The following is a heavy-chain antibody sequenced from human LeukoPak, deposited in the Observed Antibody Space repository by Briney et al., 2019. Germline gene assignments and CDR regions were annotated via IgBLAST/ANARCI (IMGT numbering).Heavy chain of an antibody. J-gene: IGHJ4*02. CDR3: TRLYCSGGSCSHQGSYFDY. V-gene: IGHV3-73*01. CDR2: TRSKANSYAT. CDR1: GFTFSGSA. Sequence: GGSLRLSCAASGFTFSGSAMHWVRQASGKGLEWVGRTRSKANSYATAYAASVKGRFTISRDDSKNTAYLQMNSLKTEDTAVYYCTRLYCSGGSCSHQGSYFDYWGQGTLVTVSS. D-gene: IGHD2-15*01.